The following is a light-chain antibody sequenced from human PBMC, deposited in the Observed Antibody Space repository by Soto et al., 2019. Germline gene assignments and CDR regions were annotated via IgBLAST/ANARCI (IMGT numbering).Light chain of an antibody. Sequence: ALPLTQSPSSLSASVRDRVTITCRASQDIRRALAWYQQKLGKAPKLLIYDASGLKSGVPLRFSGSGSGTDFTLNISSLQPEDFATYYCQQYASYPLTFGGGTKVQIK. CDR2: DAS. CDR3: QQYASYPLT. CDR1: QDIRRA. J-gene: IGKJ4*01. V-gene: IGKV1-13*02.